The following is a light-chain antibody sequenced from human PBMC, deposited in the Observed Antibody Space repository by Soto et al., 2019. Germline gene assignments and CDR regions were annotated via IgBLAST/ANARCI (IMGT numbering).Light chain of an antibody. CDR3: LQHNVYPPT. Sequence: DIQMTQSPSSLSASVGDRVTITCRASQGIRNYLGWYQQKPGKAPKRLIYAASSLQSGVPSRFSGSGSGTEFTLTIRSLQPEDYAIYYCLQHNVYPPTFGQGTKVEI. J-gene: IGKJ1*01. CDR2: AAS. V-gene: IGKV1-17*01. CDR1: QGIRNY.